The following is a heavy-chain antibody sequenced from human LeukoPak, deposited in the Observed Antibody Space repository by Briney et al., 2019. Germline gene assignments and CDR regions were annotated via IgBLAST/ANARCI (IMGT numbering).Heavy chain of an antibody. D-gene: IGHD1-26*01. J-gene: IGHJ4*02. CDR2: MNPNSGNT. Sequence: ASVKVSCKASGYTFTSYDINWVRQATGQGLEWMGWMNPNSGNTGYAQKFQGRVTMTRDTSISTAYMELSRLRSDDTAVYYCARSLLSGSSSDYWGQGTLVTVSS. CDR3: ARSLLSGSSSDY. CDR1: GYTFTSYD. V-gene: IGHV1-8*01.